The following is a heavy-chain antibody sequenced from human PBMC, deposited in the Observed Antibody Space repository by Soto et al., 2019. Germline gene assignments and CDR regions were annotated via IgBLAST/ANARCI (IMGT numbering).Heavy chain of an antibody. Sequence: QVQLVQSGAEVKKPGSSVKVSCKASGGTFSSYAISWVRQAPGQGLEWMGGIIPLFGTANYAQKFQGRVTITADEYTSTAYMELSNLRSEDTAVYYCARGTGDSRAYYYVYWGQGTRVTVSS. CDR2: IIPLFGTA. J-gene: IGHJ4*02. CDR3: ARGTGDSRAYYYVY. V-gene: IGHV1-69*12. D-gene: IGHD3-22*01. CDR1: GGTFSSYA.